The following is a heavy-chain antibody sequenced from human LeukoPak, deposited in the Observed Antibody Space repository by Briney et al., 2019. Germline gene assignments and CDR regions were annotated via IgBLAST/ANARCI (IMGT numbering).Heavy chain of an antibody. D-gene: IGHD3-22*01. CDR1: GGSISTYY. V-gene: IGHV4-59*08. Sequence: SETLSLTCTVSGGSISTYYWSSIRQPPGKGLEWIGDIYYSGSTNYNPSLNSRVTISLDASKNKISLKLSSVSPADTAVYYCARHEGKGTFYYDSSGPQGAFAICGQGTMVTVSS. J-gene: IGHJ3*02. CDR3: ARHEGKGTFYYDSSGPQGAFAI. CDR2: IYYSGST.